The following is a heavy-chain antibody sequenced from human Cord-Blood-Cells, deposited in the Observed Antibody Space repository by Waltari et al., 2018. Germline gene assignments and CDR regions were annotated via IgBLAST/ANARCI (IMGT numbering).Heavy chain of an antibody. V-gene: IGHV3-30*18. CDR2: ISYDGSNK. D-gene: IGHD1-26*01. CDR3: AKDASSGKYYFDY. J-gene: IGHJ4*02. CDR1: GFTFSSYG. Sequence: QVQLAESGGGVVQPGRSLRLSCAAAGFTFSSYGMSWGRPAPGKGLEWVAVISYDGSNKDYAVSVKGRFTISRDNSKNTLYLQMNSLRAEDTAVYYCAKDASSGKYYFDYWGQGTLVTVSS.